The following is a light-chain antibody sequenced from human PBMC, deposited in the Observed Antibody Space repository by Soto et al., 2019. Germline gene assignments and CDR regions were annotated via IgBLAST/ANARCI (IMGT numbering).Light chain of an antibody. V-gene: IGKV3-20*01. J-gene: IGKJ1*01. Sequence: EIVLTQSPATLSLSPGERATLSCRASQSIGSYLAWYQQKPGQAPRLLIYGASNRATGIPDRVSGSGSGTDFTLTINRLEPEDFAVYDGQQYASSPWTFGQGTKVDIK. CDR1: QSIGSY. CDR2: GAS. CDR3: QQYASSPWT.